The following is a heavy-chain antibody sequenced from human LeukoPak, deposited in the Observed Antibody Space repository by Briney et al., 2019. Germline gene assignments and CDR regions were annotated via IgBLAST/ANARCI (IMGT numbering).Heavy chain of an antibody. CDR3: TRRPVTTYSNYGFPDY. CDR2: ISYSGLT. CDR1: GGSFNRNSYY. J-gene: IGHJ4*02. Sequence: SETLSLTCTVSGGSFNRNSYYWDWIRQPPGTRLEWIGGISYSGLTHYNPSLESRVTLSVDTSKSQFSLRLTSVTAADTSMYYCTRRPVTTYSNYGFPDYWGRGTLVTVSS. V-gene: IGHV4-39*01. D-gene: IGHD4-11*01.